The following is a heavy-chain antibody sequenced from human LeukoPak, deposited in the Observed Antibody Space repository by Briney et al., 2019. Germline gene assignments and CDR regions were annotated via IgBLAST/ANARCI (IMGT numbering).Heavy chain of an antibody. CDR1: GFTISGYW. D-gene: IGHD3-9*01. CDR2: IKQDGSEK. Sequence: GGSLRLSCEASGFTISGYWMTWVRQAPGTGLEWVANIKQDGSEKYYVDSVKGRFTISRDNAKNSLFLQMNSLRAEDTAVYYCAKDGYYDILTGYSRFDYWGQGTLVTVSS. V-gene: IGHV3-7*03. J-gene: IGHJ4*02. CDR3: AKDGYYDILTGYSRFDY.